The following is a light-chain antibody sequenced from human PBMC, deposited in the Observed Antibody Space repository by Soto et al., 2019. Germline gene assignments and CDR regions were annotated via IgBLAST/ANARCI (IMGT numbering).Light chain of an antibody. Sequence: QSALTQPPSASGSPGQSVTISCTGSDSDIGTYIYVSWYQQHPGKGPKLILYEVNKRPSGVPDRFSGSKSGNTASLTVSGLQIEDEAYYFCSSYAGVKNFVVFGGGTKVTVL. J-gene: IGLJ2*01. CDR1: DSDIGTYIY. CDR3: SSYAGVKNFVV. CDR2: EVN. V-gene: IGLV2-8*01.